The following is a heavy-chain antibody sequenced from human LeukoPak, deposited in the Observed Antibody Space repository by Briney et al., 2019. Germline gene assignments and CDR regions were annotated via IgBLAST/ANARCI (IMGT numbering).Heavy chain of an antibody. D-gene: IGHD3-10*01. J-gene: IGHJ4*02. CDR2: FDPEDGET. Sequence: ASVTVSCKVSGYTLTELSMHWVRQAPGKGLEWMGGFDPEDGETIYAQKFQGRVTMTEDTSTDTAYMELSSLRSEDTAVYYCATVPPITMVRGVTYYFDYWGQGTLVTVSS. CDR1: GYTLTELS. V-gene: IGHV1-24*01. CDR3: ATVPPITMVRGVTYYFDY.